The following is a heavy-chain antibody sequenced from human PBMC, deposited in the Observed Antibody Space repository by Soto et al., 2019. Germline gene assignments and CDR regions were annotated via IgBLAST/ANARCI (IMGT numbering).Heavy chain of an antibody. Sequence: EVQLVESGGGLVKPGGSLRLSCAASGFTFSSYSMNWVRQAPGKGLEWVSSISSSSSYIYYADSVKGRFTISRDNAKNSLYLQMNSLIAEDTAVYYCARDVYSSSRYFDYWGQGTLVTVSS. V-gene: IGHV3-21*01. CDR2: ISSSSSYI. J-gene: IGHJ4*02. CDR3: ARDVYSSSRYFDY. D-gene: IGHD6-6*01. CDR1: GFTFSSYS.